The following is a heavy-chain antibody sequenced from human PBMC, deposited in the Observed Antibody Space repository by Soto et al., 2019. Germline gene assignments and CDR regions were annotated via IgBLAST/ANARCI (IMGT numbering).Heavy chain of an antibody. CDR1: GDSISAYS. V-gene: IGHV4-59*01. Sequence: SETLSLTCTVSGDSISAYSWSWVRQPPGKGLEWIGNIHYNGNTKYNPSLKSRVTISVDTSKNQFSLKLSSVTAADTAVYYCARESYDSSGSQDYWGQGTLVTVSS. D-gene: IGHD3-22*01. CDR3: ARESYDSSGSQDY. CDR2: IHYNGNT. J-gene: IGHJ4*02.